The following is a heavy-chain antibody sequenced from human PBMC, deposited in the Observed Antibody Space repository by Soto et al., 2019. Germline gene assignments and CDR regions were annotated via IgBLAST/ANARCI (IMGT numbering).Heavy chain of an antibody. D-gene: IGHD6-19*01. J-gene: IGHJ4*02. Sequence: EGELLESGGGLVQPGGSLRLSCAASGYTFSSYAMSWVRQAPGKGLEWVSAISGSGGSTYYADSVKGRFTISRDNSKNTLYLQMNSLRAEDTAVYYCARRSSGWYFDYWGQGTLVTVSS. CDR3: ARRSSGWYFDY. V-gene: IGHV3-23*01. CDR2: ISGSGGST. CDR1: GYTFSSYA.